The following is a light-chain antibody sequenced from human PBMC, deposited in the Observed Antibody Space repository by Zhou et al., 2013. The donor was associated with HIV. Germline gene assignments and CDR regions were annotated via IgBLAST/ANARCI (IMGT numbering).Light chain of an antibody. CDR2: AAG. Sequence: DIQMTQSPSSLSASIGDRVTITCRASQSISAYLNWYQQKPGKAPQLLIHAAGTLHSGVPSRFSGSGSGTEFTLTISSLQPEDFATYYCQQSYSNPLTFGGGTTVEMK. V-gene: IGKV1-39*01. CDR3: QQSYSNPLT. J-gene: IGKJ4*01. CDR1: QSISAY.